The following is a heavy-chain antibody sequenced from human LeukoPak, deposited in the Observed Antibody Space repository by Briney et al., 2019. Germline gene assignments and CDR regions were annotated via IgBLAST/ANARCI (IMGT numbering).Heavy chain of an antibody. Sequence: PGGSLRLSCAASGFTFSDYGMHWVRQAPGKGLEWVAVIWFDGSNKYYADSVEGRFTVSRDNSKYTVNLQMNSLRAEDTAVYYCARDYDKDYWGQGTLVTVSS. CDR3: ARDYDKDY. CDR1: GFTFSDYG. CDR2: IWFDGSNK. V-gene: IGHV3-33*01. J-gene: IGHJ4*02. D-gene: IGHD3-22*01.